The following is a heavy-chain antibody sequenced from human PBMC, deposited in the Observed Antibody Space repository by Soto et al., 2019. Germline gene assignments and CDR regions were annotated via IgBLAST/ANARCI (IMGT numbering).Heavy chain of an antibody. CDR3: ARDPYNVLMVNAPNLYGMDV. Sequence: GASVKVSCKASGYTFTSYAMHWVRQAPGQRLEWMGWISAYNGNTNYAHSLQGRVTMTTDTSTSTAYMELRSLRSDDTAVYYCARDPYNVLMVNAPNLYGMDVWGQGTSVTVSS. D-gene: IGHD2-8*01. V-gene: IGHV1-18*01. CDR1: GYTFTSYA. J-gene: IGHJ6*02. CDR2: ISAYNGNT.